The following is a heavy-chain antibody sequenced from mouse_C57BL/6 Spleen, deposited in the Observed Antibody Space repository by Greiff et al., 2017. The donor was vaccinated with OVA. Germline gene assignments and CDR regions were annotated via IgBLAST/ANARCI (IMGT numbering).Heavy chain of an antibody. CDR3: ARDGDGYYGYAMDY. CDR2: IYPRSGNT. D-gene: IGHD2-3*01. V-gene: IGHV1-81*01. Sequence: QVQLQQSGAELARPGASVKLSCKASGYTFTSYGISWVKQRTGQGLEWIGEIYPRSGNTYYNEKFKGKATLTADKSSSTAYMELRSLTSEDSAVYFCARDGDGYYGYAMDYWGQGTSVTVSS. J-gene: IGHJ4*01. CDR1: GYTFTSYG.